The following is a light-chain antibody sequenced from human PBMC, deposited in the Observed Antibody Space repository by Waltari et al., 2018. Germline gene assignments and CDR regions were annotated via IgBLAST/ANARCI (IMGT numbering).Light chain of an antibody. Sequence: EIVLTQSPATLSVSPGDRATLSCRASQTISNNLAWYQQKPGQAPRLLIYGASTRATAIPDRFSGSGSGTEFTLTITSLQSEDFAVYYCQQYNEWPPWTFGQGTKVDIK. CDR2: GAS. J-gene: IGKJ1*01. CDR1: QTISNN. CDR3: QQYNEWPPWT. V-gene: IGKV3-15*01.